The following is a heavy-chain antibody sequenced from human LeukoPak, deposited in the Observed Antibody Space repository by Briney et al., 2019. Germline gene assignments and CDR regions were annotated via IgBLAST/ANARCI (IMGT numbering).Heavy chain of an antibody. CDR1: GGSFSGYY. Sequence: PSETLSLTCAVYGGSFSGYYWSWIRQPPGKGLEWIGYIYYSGSTNYNPSLKSRVTISVDTSKNQFSLKLSSVTAADTAVYYCARVGGYSYGLPFDYWGQGTLVTVSS. CDR2: IYYSGST. CDR3: ARVGGYSYGLPFDY. J-gene: IGHJ4*02. D-gene: IGHD5-18*01. V-gene: IGHV4-59*01.